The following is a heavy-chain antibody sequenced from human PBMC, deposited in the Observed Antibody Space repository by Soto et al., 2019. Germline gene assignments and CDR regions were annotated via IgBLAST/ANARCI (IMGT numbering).Heavy chain of an antibody. CDR1: GFSLSTSGVG. V-gene: IGHV2-5*02. Sequence: QITLKESGPTLVKPTQTLTLTCTFSGFSLSTSGVGVGWIRQPPGKALEWLALIYWDDDKRYSPSLKSRLTITKXTXXXQXXLTMTNMDPVDTATSYCAHRPSYCSGGSCYSGFDYWCQGTLVTVSS. J-gene: IGHJ4*02. D-gene: IGHD2-15*01. CDR3: AHRPSYCSGGSCYSGFDY. CDR2: IYWDDDK.